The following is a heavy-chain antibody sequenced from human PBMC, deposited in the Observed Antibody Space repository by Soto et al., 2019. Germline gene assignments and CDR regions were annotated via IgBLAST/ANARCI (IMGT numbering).Heavy chain of an antibody. V-gene: IGHV1-69*13. CDR3: ARDSSIAVAGARYYYYGMDV. CDR2: IIPIFGTA. Sequence: GASVKVSCKASGGTFSSYAISWVRQAPGQGREWMGGIIPIFGTANYAQKFQGRVTITADESTSTAYMELSSLRSEDTAVYYCARDSSIAVAGARYYYYGMDVWGQGTTVTVSS. D-gene: IGHD6-19*01. J-gene: IGHJ6*02. CDR1: GGTFSSYA.